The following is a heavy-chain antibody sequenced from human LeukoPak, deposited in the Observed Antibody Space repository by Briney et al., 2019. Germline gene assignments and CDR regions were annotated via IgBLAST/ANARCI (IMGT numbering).Heavy chain of an antibody. CDR2: ISSNGDST. V-gene: IGHV3-64*01. Sequence: GGSLRLSCAASGFSFNTYAMHWVRQAPGKGLEYVSAISSNGDSTYYANSVKGRFTISRDSSRKTLFLQMGSLRAEDMAVYYCARDSGGDAYNDYFDSWGQGTLVTVSS. CDR1: GFSFNTYA. J-gene: IGHJ4*02. D-gene: IGHD5-24*01. CDR3: ARDSGGDAYNDYFDS.